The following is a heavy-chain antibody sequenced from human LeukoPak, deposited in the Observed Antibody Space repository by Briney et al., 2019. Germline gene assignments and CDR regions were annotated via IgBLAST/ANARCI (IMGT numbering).Heavy chain of an antibody. J-gene: IGHJ4*02. Sequence: SQTLSLTCTVSGGSISSGSYYWSWIRQPAGKGLEWIGRIYTSGSTNYNPSLKSRVTISVDTSKNQFSLKLSSVTAADTAVYYCARRSSAVADDYWGQGTLVAVSS. CDR3: ARRSSAVADDY. CDR2: IYTSGST. CDR1: GGSISSGSYY. D-gene: IGHD6-19*01. V-gene: IGHV4-61*02.